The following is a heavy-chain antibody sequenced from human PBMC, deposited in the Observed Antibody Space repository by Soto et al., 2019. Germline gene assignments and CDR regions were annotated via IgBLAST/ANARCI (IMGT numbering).Heavy chain of an antibody. Sequence: PGGSLRLSCAASGFTFSSYCMSWVRQAPGKGLEWVANIKQDGSEKYYVDSVKGRFTISRDNAKNSLYLQMNSLRAEDTAVYYCARDLSRGYYDFWSGYPNDAFDIWGQGTMVTVS. V-gene: IGHV3-7*01. CDR3: ARDLSRGYYDFWSGYPNDAFDI. CDR2: IKQDGSEK. CDR1: GFTFSSYC. J-gene: IGHJ3*02. D-gene: IGHD3-3*01.